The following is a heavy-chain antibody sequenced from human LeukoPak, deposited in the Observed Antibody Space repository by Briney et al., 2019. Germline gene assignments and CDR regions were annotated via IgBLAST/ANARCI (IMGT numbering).Heavy chain of an antibody. CDR2: INPNSGGT. Sequence: ASVKVSCKASGYTFTGYYMHWVRQAPGQGLEWMGWINPNSGGTNYALKFQGRVTMTRDTSISTAYMELSRLRSDDTAVYYCASGGRYAEPAAHGIAAVYYWGQGTLVTVSS. D-gene: IGHD6-13*01. CDR3: ASGGRYAEPAAHGIAAVYY. J-gene: IGHJ4*02. CDR1: GYTFTGYY. V-gene: IGHV1-2*02.